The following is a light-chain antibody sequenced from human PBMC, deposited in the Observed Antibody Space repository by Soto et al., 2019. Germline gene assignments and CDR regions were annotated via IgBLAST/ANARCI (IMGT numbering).Light chain of an antibody. CDR2: KAS. V-gene: IGKV1-5*03. CDR1: QSIDSW. J-gene: IGKJ1*01. Sequence: DIQMTQSPSTLSASIGDRVTITCRASQSIDSWLAWYQQKPGKAPKLLIYKASSLQSGVPSRFSGSGSGTEFPLTISGLQPDDFATYYCQHYDAYSRTFGQGTKVDVK. CDR3: QHYDAYSRT.